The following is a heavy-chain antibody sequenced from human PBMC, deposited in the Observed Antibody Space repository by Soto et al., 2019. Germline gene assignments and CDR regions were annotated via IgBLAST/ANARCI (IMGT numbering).Heavy chain of an antibody. CDR2: ISYSGST. CDR3: MNYNRGWKY. V-gene: IGHV4-39*01. Sequence: SETLSLTCTVSGVSISSHGYFWGWIRQPPGKGLEWIGMISYSGSTYYSPSLKSRVTISADTSKNQLSLRLSSVTAADTAVFHCMNYNRGWKYWGQGTVVTVPQ. J-gene: IGHJ4*02. CDR1: GVSISSHGYF. D-gene: IGHD3-22*01.